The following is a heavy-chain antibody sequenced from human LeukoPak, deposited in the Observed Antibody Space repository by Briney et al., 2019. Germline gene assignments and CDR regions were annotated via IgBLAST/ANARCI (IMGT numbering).Heavy chain of an antibody. CDR3: ARAAAGTGYYYYYMDV. D-gene: IGHD6-13*01. V-gene: IGHV1-69*06. Sequence: ASVKVSCKASGGTFSSYAISWVRQAPGQGLEWMGGIIPIFGTANYAQKFQGRVTITADKSTSTAYMELSSLRSEDTAVYYCARAAAGTGYYYYYMDVWGKGTTVTVSS. J-gene: IGHJ6*03. CDR2: IIPIFGTA. CDR1: GGTFSSYA.